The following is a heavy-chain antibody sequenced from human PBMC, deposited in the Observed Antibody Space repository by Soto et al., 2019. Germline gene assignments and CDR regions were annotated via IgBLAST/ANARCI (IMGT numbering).Heavy chain of an antibody. Sequence: PGGSLRLSCAASGFMFSNRAIHWVRQAPGKGLEWVAVIWSDGNNRYYADSVKGRFTISRDNSKNTVYLQMNSLRAEDTDVYYCLRCDDWHDEASYFWRQGTVLTVS. V-gene: IGHV3-33*01. CDR3: LRCDDWHDEASYF. J-gene: IGHJ4*02. CDR1: GFMFSNRA. D-gene: IGHD1-1*01. CDR2: IWSDGNNR.